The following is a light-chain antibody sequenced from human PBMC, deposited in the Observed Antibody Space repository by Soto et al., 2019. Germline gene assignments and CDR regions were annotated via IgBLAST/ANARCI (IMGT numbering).Light chain of an antibody. J-gene: IGKJ4*01. CDR2: GAS. Sequence: EIVLTQSPGTLSLSPGERATLSCRASQTIASSYLAWYQQKPGQAPRLLIYGASSRATGIPDRFSGSGSGTGFTLTIDRLEPEDFAVYHCQHYGTTPLTFGGGTKVDIK. CDR1: QTIASSY. CDR3: QHYGTTPLT. V-gene: IGKV3-20*01.